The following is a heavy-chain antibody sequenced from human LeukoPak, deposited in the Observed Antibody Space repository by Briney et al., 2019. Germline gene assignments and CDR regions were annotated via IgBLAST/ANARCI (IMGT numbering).Heavy chain of an antibody. Sequence: GGTLRLSCTASGFTFTNVWMIWVRQRPAKGLERVGRMISNTGGGTTDYAAPMKRSITISSDASKNTLYQQTSSLTTDDTAVYYCANHANVCLLGSWGQGSLVTVSS. CDR1: GFTFTNVW. V-gene: IGHV3-15*01. CDR3: ANHANVCLLGS. D-gene: IGHD1-1*01. J-gene: IGHJ4*02. CDR2: MISNTGGGTT.